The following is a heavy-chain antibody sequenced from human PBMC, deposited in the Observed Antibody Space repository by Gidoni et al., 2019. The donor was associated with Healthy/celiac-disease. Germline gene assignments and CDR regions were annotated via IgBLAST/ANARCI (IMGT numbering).Heavy chain of an antibody. Sequence: QVQLQESGPGLVKPSETLSLTCTVSGGSISSYYWSWIRQPPGKGLEWIGYISYSGSTNYNPPLKSRVTISVDTSKNQFSLKLSSVTAADTAVYYCARFAPQSSPRPYFDYWGQGTLVTVSS. CDR1: GGSISSYY. CDR3: ARFAPQSSPRPYFDY. CDR2: ISYSGST. J-gene: IGHJ4*02. V-gene: IGHV4-59*01. D-gene: IGHD6-13*01.